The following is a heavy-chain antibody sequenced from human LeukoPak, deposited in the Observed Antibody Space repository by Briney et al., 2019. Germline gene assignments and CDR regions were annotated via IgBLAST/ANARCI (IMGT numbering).Heavy chain of an antibody. D-gene: IGHD2-2*01. V-gene: IGHV1-2*02. CDR3: ARDLYEETVVVPAAMIA. J-gene: IGHJ4*02. CDR1: GYTFTSYD. Sequence: ASVKVSCKASGYTFTSYDINWVRQATGQGLEWMGWINPNSGGTNYAQKFQGRVTMTRDTSISTAYMELSRLRSDDTAVYYCARDLYEETVVVPAAMIAWGQGTLVTVSS. CDR2: INPNSGGT.